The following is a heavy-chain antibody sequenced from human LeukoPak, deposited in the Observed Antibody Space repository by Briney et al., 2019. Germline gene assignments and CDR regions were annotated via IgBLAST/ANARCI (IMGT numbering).Heavy chain of an antibody. D-gene: IGHD3-10*01. Sequence: SETLSLTCTVSGGSFNSYSWTWIRQPPGKGLEWIGYIYYTGSTNSNPSLKSRVTISVDTSKNQFSLKLSSVTAADTAVYFCARTGFYYGSGRGYGMDVWGQGTTVTVSS. V-gene: IGHV4-59*01. CDR2: IYYTGST. CDR3: ARTGFYYGSGRGYGMDV. J-gene: IGHJ6*02. CDR1: GGSFNSYS.